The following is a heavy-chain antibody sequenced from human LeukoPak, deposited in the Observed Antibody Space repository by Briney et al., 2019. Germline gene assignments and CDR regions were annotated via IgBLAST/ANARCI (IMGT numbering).Heavy chain of an antibody. CDR3: ARGGDGDYLSYWYFDI. CDR1: GGSISRYY. J-gene: IGHJ2*01. Sequence: SETLSLTCTVSGGSISRYYWTWIRQPPGKGLEWIGYIYNNGSPNYSPSLKSRVTISLDTSKNQFSLKLNSVTAADTAVYYCARGGDGDYLSYWYFDIWGRGTLVTVSS. D-gene: IGHD4-17*01. CDR2: IYNNGSP. V-gene: IGHV4-59*01.